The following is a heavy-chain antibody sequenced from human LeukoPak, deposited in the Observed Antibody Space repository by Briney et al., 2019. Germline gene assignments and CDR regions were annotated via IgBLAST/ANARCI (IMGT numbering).Heavy chain of an antibody. CDR1: GGSISSSSYY. CDR3: ARHLIVLMDPAWFDP. Sequence: SETLSLTCTVSGGSISSSSYYWGWIRQPPGKGLEWIGSIYYSGSTYYNPSLKSRVTISVDTSKNQFSLKLSSVTAADTAVYYCARHLIVLMDPAWFDPWGQGTLVTVSS. J-gene: IGHJ5*02. V-gene: IGHV4-39*07. D-gene: IGHD2-8*01. CDR2: IYYSGST.